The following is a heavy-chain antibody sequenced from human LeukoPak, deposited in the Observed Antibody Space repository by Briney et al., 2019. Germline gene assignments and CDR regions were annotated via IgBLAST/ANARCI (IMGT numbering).Heavy chain of an antibody. Sequence: KPSETLSLTCTVAGRSISSYYWTWIRQPPGKGLEWIGYVYYTGSTDYNPSLKSRVTISVDTSNKQFSLNLSSVTAADTAVYYCARRCSGPTCYTDAYNIWGQGTMVTVSS. CDR2: VYYTGST. CDR1: GRSISSYY. V-gene: IGHV4-59*08. CDR3: ARRCSGPTCYTDAYNI. D-gene: IGHD2-2*02. J-gene: IGHJ3*02.